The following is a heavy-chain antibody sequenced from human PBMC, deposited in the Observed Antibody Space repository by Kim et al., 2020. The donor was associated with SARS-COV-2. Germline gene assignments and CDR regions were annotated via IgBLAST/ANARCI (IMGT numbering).Heavy chain of an antibody. Sequence: SETLSLTCTVSGGSISSYYWSWIRQPPGKGLEWIGHIYYSGSTNYNPSLKSRGTISVDTSKTQFPLKLSSVTAADTAVYYCAGSDYVGGNVGYWGQGTLVTVSS. CDR1: GGSISSYY. CDR2: IYYSGST. CDR3: AGSDYVGGNVGY. V-gene: IGHV4-59*08. D-gene: IGHD3-16*01. J-gene: IGHJ4*02.